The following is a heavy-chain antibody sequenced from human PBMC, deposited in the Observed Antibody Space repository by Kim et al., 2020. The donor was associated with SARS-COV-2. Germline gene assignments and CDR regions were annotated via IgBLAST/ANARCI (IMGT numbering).Heavy chain of an antibody. V-gene: IGHV1-69*04. D-gene: IGHD5-18*01. CDR1: GGTFSSYG. Sequence: SVKVSCKASGGTFSSYGISWVRQAPGQGLEWMGRIIPILGLANLAQKFQGRVTITADKSRRTAYMELSSLRSEDTAVYYCARDADTTMVTDVMLVNYFDYWGQGTLVTVSS. J-gene: IGHJ4*02. CDR3: ARDADTTMVTDVMLVNYFDY. CDR2: IIPILGLA.